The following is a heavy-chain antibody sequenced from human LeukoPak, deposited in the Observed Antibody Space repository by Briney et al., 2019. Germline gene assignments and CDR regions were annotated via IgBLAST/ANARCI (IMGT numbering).Heavy chain of an antibody. D-gene: IGHD3-22*01. CDR1: GFTFSSYA. CDR2: ISYDGSNK. V-gene: IGHV3-30-3*01. J-gene: IGHJ4*02. CDR3: ARDYYDSSGGDY. Sequence: GGSLRLSCAASGFTFSSYAMHWARQAPGKGLEWVAVISYDGSNKYYADSVKGRFTISRDNSKNTLYLQMNSLRAEDTAVYYCARDYYDSSGGDYWGQGTLVTVSS.